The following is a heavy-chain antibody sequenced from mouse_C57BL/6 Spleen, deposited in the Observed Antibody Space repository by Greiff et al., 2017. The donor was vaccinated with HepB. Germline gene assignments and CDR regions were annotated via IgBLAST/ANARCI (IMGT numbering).Heavy chain of an antibody. CDR1: GFTFSDYG. CDR3: ARGSYDAMDY. V-gene: IGHV5-17*01. D-gene: IGHD1-1*02. J-gene: IGHJ4*01. Sequence: EVKLVESGGGLVKPGGSLKLSCAASGFTFSDYGMHWVRQAPEKGLEWVAYISSGSSTIYYADTVKGRFTISRDNAKNTLFLQMTSLRSEDTAMYYCARGSYDAMDYWGQGTSVTVAS. CDR2: ISSGSSTI.